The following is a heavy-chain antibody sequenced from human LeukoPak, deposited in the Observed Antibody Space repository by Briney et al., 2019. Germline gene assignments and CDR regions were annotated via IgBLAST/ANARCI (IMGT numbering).Heavy chain of an antibody. V-gene: IGHV4-38-2*01. Sequence: SETLSLTCAVSGYSISSGYYWGWIRQPPGKGLEWIGSIYHSGSTYYNPSLKSRVTISVDTSKNQFSLKLSSVTAADTAVYYCASHVRNWGQGTLVTVSS. CDR1: GYSISSGYY. CDR3: ASHVRN. J-gene: IGHJ4*02. CDR2: IYHSGST.